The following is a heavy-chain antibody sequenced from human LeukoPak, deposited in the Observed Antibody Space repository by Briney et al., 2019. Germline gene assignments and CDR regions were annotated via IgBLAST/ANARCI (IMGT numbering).Heavy chain of an antibody. D-gene: IGHD6-13*01. CDR3: ARGAGTSDAFDI. Sequence: SETLSLTCTVSGGSISSYYWSWIRQPPGKGLEWIGYIYYSGSTNYNPSLKSRVTISVDTSKNQFSLKLSSVTAADTAVYYCARGAGTSDAFDIWAKGQWSPSLQ. V-gene: IGHV4-59*01. CDR1: GGSISSYY. J-gene: IGHJ3*02. CDR2: IYYSGST.